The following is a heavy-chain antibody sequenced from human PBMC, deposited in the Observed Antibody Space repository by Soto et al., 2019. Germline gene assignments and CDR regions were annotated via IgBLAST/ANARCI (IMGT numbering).Heavy chain of an antibody. CDR3: ATIQVAGNNDHVAFDAFDI. V-gene: IGHV2-26*01. Sequence: QVTLKESGPVLVKPTETLTLTCTVSGFSLSNARMGVSWIRQPPGKALEWLAHIFSNDEKSYSTFLKSRLTISKGPLKNQVVLNQTNMDPVDTAQYFCATIQVAGNNDHVAFDAFDILGQGTMVTVSS. J-gene: IGHJ3*02. CDR2: IFSNDEK. D-gene: IGHD3-10*01. CDR1: GFSLSNARMG.